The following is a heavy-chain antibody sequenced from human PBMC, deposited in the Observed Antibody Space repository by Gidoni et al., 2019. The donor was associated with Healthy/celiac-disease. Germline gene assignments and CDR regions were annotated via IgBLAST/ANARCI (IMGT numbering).Heavy chain of an antibody. Sequence: QVQLVQSGAEVKKPGASVKVSCKASGYTFTGDYLHWVRQAPGQGLEWMGWINPNSGGTNYAQKFQGRVTMTRDTSISTAYMELSRLRSDDTAVYYCARDSPIVGATYYYYYYGMDVWGQGTTVTVSS. CDR2: INPNSGGT. V-gene: IGHV1-2*02. CDR1: GYTFTGDY. D-gene: IGHD1-26*01. CDR3: ARDSPIVGATYYYYYYGMDV. J-gene: IGHJ6*02.